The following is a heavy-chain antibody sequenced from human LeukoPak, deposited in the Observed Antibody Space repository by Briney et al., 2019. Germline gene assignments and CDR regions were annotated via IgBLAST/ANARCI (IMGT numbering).Heavy chain of an antibody. V-gene: IGHV4-39*01. CDR3: LSPREFSYCYFFY. Sequence: SETLSLTCTVSGGPNSSSSAYWGWIRQPPGKGLEWIGSIYYSKNTYYNPSLKSRVTISADTSKNQFSLTLGSVSATGTAVYYFLSPREFSYCYFFYWGQGTLVTVSS. D-gene: IGHD5-18*01. CDR1: GGPNSSSSAY. CDR2: IYYSKNT. J-gene: IGHJ4*02.